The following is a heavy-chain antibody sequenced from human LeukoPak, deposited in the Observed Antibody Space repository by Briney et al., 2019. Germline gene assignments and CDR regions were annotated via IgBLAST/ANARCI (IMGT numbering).Heavy chain of an antibody. Sequence: ASVKVSCKASGHTFTGYYMHWVRQAPGQGLEWMGWINPNSGGTNYAQKFQGRVTMTRDTSISTAYMELSRLRSDDTAVYYCARVAYYGSGRYDYWGQGTLVTVSS. D-gene: IGHD3-10*01. J-gene: IGHJ4*02. V-gene: IGHV1-2*02. CDR3: ARVAYYGSGRYDY. CDR1: GHTFTGYY. CDR2: INPNSGGT.